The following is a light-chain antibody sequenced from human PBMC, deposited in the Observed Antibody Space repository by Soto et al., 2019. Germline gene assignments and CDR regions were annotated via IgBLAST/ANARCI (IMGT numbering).Light chain of an antibody. Sequence: DIQMTQSPSSLSASVGDRVTITCRASQSINSSLNWYQQKPGKAPKLLIYAESSLQSGVPSRFSASGSGTDFTLTISSLQPEDFATYYCQQSYSTPPYTFGQGTKLEIK. J-gene: IGKJ2*01. V-gene: IGKV1-39*01. CDR3: QQSYSTPPYT. CDR2: AES. CDR1: QSINSS.